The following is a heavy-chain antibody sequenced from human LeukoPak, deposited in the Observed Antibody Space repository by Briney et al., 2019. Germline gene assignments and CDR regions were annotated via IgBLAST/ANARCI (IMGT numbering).Heavy chain of an antibody. V-gene: IGHV4-39*07. CDR1: GGLISSSNYY. CDR2: VYYSGST. J-gene: IGHJ4*02. Sequence: PSETLSLTCTVSGGLISSSNYYWAWIRQPPGKGLEWIGSVYYSGSTYNNPSLKSRVTISVDTSRNQFSLKLSSVTAADTAVYYCARLPDYYSRHGAPGWGQGTLVTVSS. CDR3: ARLPDYYSRHGAPG. D-gene: IGHD3-10*01.